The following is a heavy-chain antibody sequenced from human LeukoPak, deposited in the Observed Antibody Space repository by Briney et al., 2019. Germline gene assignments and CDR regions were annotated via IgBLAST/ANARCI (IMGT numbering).Heavy chain of an antibody. Sequence: SVKVSCKASGGTFSSYTISWVRQAPGQGLEWMGRISLIFGTTNYAQKFQGRLTITTDESTSTAYMELSRLRSEDTAVYYCARGDSSGYSDDVFDIWGQGTMVTVSS. CDR3: ARGDSSGYSDDVFDI. CDR2: ISLIFGTT. J-gene: IGHJ3*02. D-gene: IGHD3-22*01. V-gene: IGHV1-69*05. CDR1: GGTFSSYT.